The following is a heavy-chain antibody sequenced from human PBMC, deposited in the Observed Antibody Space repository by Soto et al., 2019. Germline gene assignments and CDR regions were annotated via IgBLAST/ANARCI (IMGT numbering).Heavy chain of an antibody. CDR3: ARGFDSRDRFDY. Sequence: PXGSLRLSCAASGFTFSSYCMSGVRQAPGKGLEWVANIKQDGSEKYYVDSVKGRFTISRDNAKNSLYLQMNSLRAEDTAVYYSARGFDSRDRFDYWGQGTLVTVSS. CDR2: IKQDGSEK. CDR1: GFTFSSYC. V-gene: IGHV3-7*01. J-gene: IGHJ4*02. D-gene: IGHD3-9*01.